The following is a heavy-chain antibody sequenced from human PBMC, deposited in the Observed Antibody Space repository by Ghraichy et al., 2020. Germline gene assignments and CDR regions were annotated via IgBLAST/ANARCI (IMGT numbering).Heavy chain of an antibody. J-gene: IGHJ1*01. CDR2: ISGYNGNT. Sequence: ASVKVSCKASGYTFTSYGISWVRQAPGQGLEWMGWISGYNGNTNYAQRLQGRVTMTTDTSTSTAYMELRSLRSDDTAVYYCTRDRPSPWAVGATLSQHWGQGTLVTVSS. V-gene: IGHV1-18*01. CDR3: TRDRPSPWAVGATLSQH. CDR1: GYTFTSYG. D-gene: IGHD1-26*01.